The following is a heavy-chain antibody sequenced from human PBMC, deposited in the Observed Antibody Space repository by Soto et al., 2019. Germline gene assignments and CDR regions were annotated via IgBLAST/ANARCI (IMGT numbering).Heavy chain of an antibody. V-gene: IGHV1-18*01. D-gene: IGHD3-10*01. J-gene: IGHJ6*02. CDR3: ATSYCYGSGRYCYYYYGMDV. CDR1: GYTFTSYG. Sequence: QVQLVQSGAEVKKPGASVKVSCKASGYTFTSYGISWVRQAPGQGLEWMGWISAYNGNTNYAQKLQGRVTMTTDTSTSTAYMELSSLRSDDTAVYYCATSYCYGSGRYCYYYYGMDVWGQGPTVTVSS. CDR2: ISAYNGNT.